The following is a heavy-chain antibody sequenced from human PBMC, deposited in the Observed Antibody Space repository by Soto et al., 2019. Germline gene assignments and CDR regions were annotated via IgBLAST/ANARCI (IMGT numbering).Heavy chain of an antibody. CDR1: GFIFSDYA. CDR2: LIDDGYFQ. CDR3: AREWGRSYYYGIDV. Sequence: QVQLVDSWGGVVQPERSLRLSCRASGFIFSDYAIHWVRQAPGRGLEWVAVLIDDGYFQYYADSVKGRFTISSDKSNNTVYLHMGSLRVDDTAVYYCAREWGRSYYYGIDVWGQGTTVIVSS. J-gene: IGHJ6*02. V-gene: IGHV3-30-3*01. D-gene: IGHD3-10*01.